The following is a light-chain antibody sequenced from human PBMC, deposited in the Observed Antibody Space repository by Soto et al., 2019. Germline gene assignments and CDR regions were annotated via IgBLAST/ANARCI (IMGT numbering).Light chain of an antibody. V-gene: IGKV3-15*01. Sequence: EIVMTQSPATLSFSPGVRATLSCRASQSVGSSVAWYRQKPGQDPRSLIYSASTRATGIPHRFSGSGSGTEFTLTIISLQSEDVVVYYCQQYTNWPPITFGQGTRLEIK. CDR3: QQYTNWPPIT. CDR1: QSVGSS. CDR2: SAS. J-gene: IGKJ5*01.